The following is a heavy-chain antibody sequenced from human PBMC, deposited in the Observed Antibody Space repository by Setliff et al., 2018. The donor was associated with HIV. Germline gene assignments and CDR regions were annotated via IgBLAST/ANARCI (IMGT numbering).Heavy chain of an antibody. CDR1: GFTFSGFG. V-gene: IGHV3-30*02. CDR2: IWFDGSNK. J-gene: IGHJ4*02. D-gene: IGHD1-26*01. CDR3: AKMSEGWSATPYYFDY. Sequence: GSLRLSCAASGFTFSGFGMHWVRQAPGKGLEWVAVIWFDGSNKYYADSVKGRFIISRDNSKNTLYLQMNSLRAEDTAVYYCAKMSEGWSATPYYFDYWGQGTLVTVSS.